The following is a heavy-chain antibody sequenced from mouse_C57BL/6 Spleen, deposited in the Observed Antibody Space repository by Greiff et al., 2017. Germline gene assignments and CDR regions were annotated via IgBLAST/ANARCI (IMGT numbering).Heavy chain of an antibody. D-gene: IGHD3-1*01. J-gene: IGHJ4*01. V-gene: IGHV1-15*01. CDR2: IDPETGGT. CDR1: GYTFTDYE. Sequence: VKVVESGAELVRPGASVTLSCKASGYTFTDYEMHWVKQTPVHGLEWIGAIDPETGGTAYNQKFKGKAILTADKSSSTAYMELRSLTSEDSAVYYCTRSGGLAMDYWGQGTSVTVSS. CDR3: TRSGGLAMDY.